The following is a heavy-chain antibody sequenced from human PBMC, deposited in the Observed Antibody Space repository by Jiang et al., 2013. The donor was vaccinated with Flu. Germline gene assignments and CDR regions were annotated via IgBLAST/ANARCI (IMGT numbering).Heavy chain of an antibody. CDR3: AREEPKYYYDSSGYSRAALKI. J-gene: IGHJ6*02. CDR2: INPSGGST. Sequence: GAEVKKPGASVKVSCKASGYTFTSYYMHWVRQAPGQGLEWMGIINPSGGSTSYAQKFQGRVTMTRDTSTSTVYMELSSLRSEDTAVYYCAREEPKYYYDSSGYSRAALKIWGQGTTVTVSS. V-gene: IGHV1-46*01. CDR1: GYTFTSYY. D-gene: IGHD3-22*01.